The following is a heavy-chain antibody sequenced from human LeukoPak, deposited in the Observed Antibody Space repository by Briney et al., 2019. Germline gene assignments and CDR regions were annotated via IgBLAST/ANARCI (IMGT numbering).Heavy chain of an antibody. CDR2: IYYSGST. CDR3: ARGDSSYDFDY. CDR1: VDSISRYY. Sequence: SETLSLTCTVSVDSISRYYWSWGRQPPGKGLEWIGYIYYSGSTNYNPSLKSRVTISVDTSKNQFSLKLSSVTAADTAVYYCARGDSSYDFDYWGQGTLVTVSS. J-gene: IGHJ4*02. V-gene: IGHV4-59*01. D-gene: IGHD6-6*01.